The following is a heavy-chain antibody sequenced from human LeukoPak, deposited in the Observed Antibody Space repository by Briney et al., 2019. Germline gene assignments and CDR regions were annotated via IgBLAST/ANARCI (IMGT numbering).Heavy chain of an antibody. V-gene: IGHV3-66*02. J-gene: IGHJ4*02. CDR1: GFTVSSNY. Sequence: PGGSLRLSCAASGFTVSSNYMSWVRQAPGKGLEWVSVIYSGGSTYYADSVKGRFTISRDNSKNTLYLQMNSLRAEDTAVYYCARDRAGDYADYWGPGTLVTVSS. D-gene: IGHD3-10*01. CDR3: ARDRAGDYADY. CDR2: IYSGGST.